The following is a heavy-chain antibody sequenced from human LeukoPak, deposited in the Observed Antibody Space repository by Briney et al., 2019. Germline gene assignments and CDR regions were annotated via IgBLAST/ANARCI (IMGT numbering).Heavy chain of an antibody. V-gene: IGHV4-39*01. CDR3: ARQGAVAGRGAVDY. J-gene: IGHJ4*02. D-gene: IGHD6-19*01. Sequence: SSEALSLTCTLSGGSISSSSYYWGWIRQPPGKGLEWIGSIYYSGSTYYNPSLKSRVTISVDTSKNQFSLKLNSVTAADTTIYYCARQGAVAGRGAVDYWGQGTLVTVSS. CDR1: GGSISSSSYY. CDR2: IYYSGST.